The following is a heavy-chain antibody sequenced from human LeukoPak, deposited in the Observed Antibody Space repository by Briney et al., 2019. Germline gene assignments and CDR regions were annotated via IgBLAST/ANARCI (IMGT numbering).Heavy chain of an antibody. D-gene: IGHD5-24*01. J-gene: IGHJ4*02. V-gene: IGHV1-69*05. CDR2: IIPIFGTA. Sequence: SVKVSCKASGGTFSSYAISWVRQAPGQGLEWMGRIIPIFGTANYAQKFQGRVTITTDESTSTAYMELSSLRSEDTAVYYCARDGDGYNPAHFDYWGQGTLVTVSS. CDR3: ARDGDGYNPAHFDY. CDR1: GGTFSSYA.